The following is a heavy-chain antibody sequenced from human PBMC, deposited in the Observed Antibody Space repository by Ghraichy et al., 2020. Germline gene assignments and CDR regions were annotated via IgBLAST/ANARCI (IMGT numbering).Heavy chain of an antibody. CDR3: AAGSVVPYYYNYGMHV. J-gene: IGHJ6*02. CDR2: ISGSGGST. V-gene: IGHV3-23*01. Sequence: GGSLRLSCAASGFTFSSYAMSWVRQAPGKGLEWVSAISGSGGSTYYADSVKGRFTISRDNSKNTLYLQMNSLRAEDTAVYYCAAGSVVPYYYNYGMHVWGQGGTVTVS. CDR1: GFTFSSYA. D-gene: IGHD2-21*01.